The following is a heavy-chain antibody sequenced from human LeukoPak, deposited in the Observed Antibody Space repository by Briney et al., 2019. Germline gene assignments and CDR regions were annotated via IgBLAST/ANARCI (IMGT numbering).Heavy chain of an antibody. J-gene: IGHJ6*02. D-gene: IGHD3-10*01. CDR3: AREEGSGSGNSYYYGMDV. CDR2: IYYSGST. CDR1: GGSISSYY. V-gene: IGHV4-59*01. Sequence: SETLSLTCTVSGGSISSYYWSWIRQPPGKGLEWIGYIYYSGSTNYSPSLKSRVTISVDTSKNQFSLKLSSVTAADTAVYYCAREEGSGSGNSYYYGMDVWGQGTTVTVSS.